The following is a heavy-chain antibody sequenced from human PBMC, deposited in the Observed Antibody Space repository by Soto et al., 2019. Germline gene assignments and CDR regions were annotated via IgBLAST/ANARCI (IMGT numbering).Heavy chain of an antibody. Sequence: VGSLRLSWAASGFTFSGFSMHWVRQAPGKGLDWVAVVSSDGSYIYYADSVKGRFTISRDNSNNILSLQMNSLRGEDTAVYYCESQRGYSHGYFDYWGQGTLVTVSS. V-gene: IGHV3-30-3*01. D-gene: IGHD5-18*01. CDR2: VSSDGSYI. CDR1: GFTFSGFS. CDR3: ESQRGYSHGYFDY. J-gene: IGHJ4*02.